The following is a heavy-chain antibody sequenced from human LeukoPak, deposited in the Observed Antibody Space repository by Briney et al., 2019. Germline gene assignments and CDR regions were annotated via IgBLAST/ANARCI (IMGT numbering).Heavy chain of an antibody. J-gene: IGHJ4*02. CDR2: VYWDDDK. CDR3: AHKGIGGSGSYFED. D-gene: IGHD3-10*01. V-gene: IGHV2-5*02. CDR1: GFSLTTSGVG. Sequence: SGPTLVNPTQTLTLTCTFSGFSLTTSGVGVGWIRQPPGKALEWLGIVYWDDDKRYSPSLKSKLTITKDTSKNQVVLTMTNMDPVDTATYYCAHKGIGGSGSYFEDWGQGSLVTVSS.